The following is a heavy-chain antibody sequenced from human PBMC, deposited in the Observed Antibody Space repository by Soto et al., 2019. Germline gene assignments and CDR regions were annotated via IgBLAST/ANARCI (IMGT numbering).Heavy chain of an antibody. D-gene: IGHD2-15*01. J-gene: IGHJ3*02. CDR2: CNHSGSP. V-gene: IGHV4-34*01. CDR3: ARWQADIVVVVAAASHDAFYM. Sequence: SETLSLTCAVYGGSFSCYYWSRNRQPPGKGLERIGECNHSGSPNYHPSLKSRVTRSVETPKNQFCLKLSLVTAADTAVYYCARWQADIVVVVAAASHDAFYMWGQGTMVTVSS. CDR1: GGSFSCYY.